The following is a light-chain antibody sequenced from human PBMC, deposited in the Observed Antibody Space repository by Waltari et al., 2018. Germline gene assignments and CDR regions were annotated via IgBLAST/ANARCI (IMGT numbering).Light chain of an antibody. CDR1: ESINSW. J-gene: IGKJ1*01. V-gene: IGKV1-5*03. CDR2: KAS. CDR3: QQYRISPWT. Sequence: DIQMTQSPSTLSAFVGDTVTITCRASESINSWLAWYQEKPGKAPKLLIQKASNLESGVPSMFSCSGSGTEFTLTISSLQADDFVSYYCQQYRISPWTFGQGTKVEI.